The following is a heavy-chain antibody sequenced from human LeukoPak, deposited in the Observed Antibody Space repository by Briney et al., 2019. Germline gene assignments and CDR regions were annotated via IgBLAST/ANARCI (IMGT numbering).Heavy chain of an antibody. V-gene: IGHV3-23*01. CDR3: AKLRSRYLDY. CDR2: ISGSGGST. CDR1: GFTFSSRA. J-gene: IGHJ4*02. D-gene: IGHD2-2*01. Sequence: GGSLRPSCAASGFTFSSRAMSWVRQAPGKGLEWVSAISGSGGSTYYADSVKGRFTISRDNSKNTLYLQMNSLRAEDTAVYYCAKLRSRYLDYWGQGTLVTVSS.